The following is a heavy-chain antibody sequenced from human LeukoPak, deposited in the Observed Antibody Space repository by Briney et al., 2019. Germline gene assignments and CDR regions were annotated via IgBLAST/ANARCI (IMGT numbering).Heavy chain of an antibody. V-gene: IGHV3-48*03. J-gene: IGHJ3*02. D-gene: IGHD3-10*01. CDR1: GFTFSSYE. Sequence: GGSLRLSCAASGFTFSSYEMNWVRQAPGKGLEWVSYISSSGSTIYYADSVKGRFTISRDNAKNSLYLQMNSLRAKDTAVYYCARDGVLLWFGEPASAFDIWGQGTMVTVSS. CDR3: ARDGVLLWFGEPASAFDI. CDR2: ISSSGSTI.